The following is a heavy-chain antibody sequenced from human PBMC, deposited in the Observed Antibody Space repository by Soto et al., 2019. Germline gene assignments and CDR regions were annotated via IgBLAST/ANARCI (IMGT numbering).Heavy chain of an antibody. CDR2: IVVGSGNT. CDR1: GFTFTSSA. Sequence: SVKVSCKASGFTFTSSAMQWVRQARGQRLEWIGWIVVGSGNTNYAQKFQERVTITRDMSTSTAYMELSSLRSEDTAVYYCSTSMRFYYGSGSPRGYFGMDVWGQGTTVTVSS. J-gene: IGHJ6*02. CDR3: STSMRFYYGSGSPRGYFGMDV. V-gene: IGHV1-58*02. D-gene: IGHD3-10*01.